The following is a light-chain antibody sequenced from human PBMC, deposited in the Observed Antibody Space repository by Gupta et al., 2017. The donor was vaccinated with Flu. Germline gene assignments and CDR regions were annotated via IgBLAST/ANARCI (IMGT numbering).Light chain of an antibody. J-gene: IGKJ5*01. CDR1: QSVSRG. Sequence: VLTQSPATLSLSPGERATLSCRASQSVSRGVAWYQQKPGQAPRLLILDASDRATGIPSRFSGSGYGTDFNLTISSREPEDFALYYCQQYKIWPPITFGQGTRLEIK. V-gene: IGKV3-11*01. CDR2: DAS. CDR3: QQYKIWPPIT.